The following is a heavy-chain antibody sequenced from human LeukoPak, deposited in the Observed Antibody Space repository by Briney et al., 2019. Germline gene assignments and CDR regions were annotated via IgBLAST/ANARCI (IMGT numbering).Heavy chain of an antibody. D-gene: IGHD5-24*01. CDR3: ARDHQDGYNDALDI. Sequence: GGSLRLSCAASGFTFSDYYMSWIRQAPGKGLEWVSYISSSSSYTNYADSVKGRFTISRDNAKNSLYLQMNSLRAEDTAVYYCARDHQDGYNDALDIWGQGTMVTVSS. CDR2: ISSSSSYT. V-gene: IGHV3-11*05. CDR1: GFTFSDYY. J-gene: IGHJ3*02.